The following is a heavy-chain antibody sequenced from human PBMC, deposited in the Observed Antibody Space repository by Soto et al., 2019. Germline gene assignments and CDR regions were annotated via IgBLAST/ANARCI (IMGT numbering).Heavy chain of an antibody. V-gene: IGHV3-11*01. Sequence: QVRLVESGGGLVYSGGSLRLSCEASGFTFSAHYMSWVRQAPGKGLEWVSHISNSGSTIYYADSVKGRFTISRDNAKNSLYLPMTSLTAEDTAVYYCARDRQPSSYIGLDVWGQGTTVTVAS. D-gene: IGHD4-4*01. CDR2: ISNSGSTI. J-gene: IGHJ6*02. CDR1: GFTFSAHY. CDR3: ARDRQPSSYIGLDV.